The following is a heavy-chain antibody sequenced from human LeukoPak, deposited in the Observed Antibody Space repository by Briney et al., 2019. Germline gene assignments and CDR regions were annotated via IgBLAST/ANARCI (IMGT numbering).Heavy chain of an antibody. J-gene: IGHJ1*01. CDR3: AKDGTPLLHFQH. CDR1: GFTFSSYA. V-gene: IGHV3-23*01. D-gene: IGHD1-26*01. Sequence: GGSLRLSCAASGFTFSSYAMSWVRQAPGKGLEWVSAISGGGGSTYYADSVKGRFTISRDNSKNTLYLQMNSLRAEDTAVYYCAKDGTPLLHFQHWGQGTLVTVSS. CDR2: ISGGGGST.